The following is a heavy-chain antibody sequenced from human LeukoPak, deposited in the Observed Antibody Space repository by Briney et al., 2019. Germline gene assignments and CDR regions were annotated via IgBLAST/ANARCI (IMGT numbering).Heavy chain of an antibody. CDR3: ARVGTVTPLF. D-gene: IGHD4-11*01. CDR1: GFTFSSYG. V-gene: IGHV3-30*02. J-gene: IGHJ4*02. Sequence: GGSLRLSCAASGFTFSSYGMHWVRQAPGKGLEWVAFIRYDGSNKYYADSVKGRFTISRDNSKNTLYLQMNSLRAEDTAVYYCARVGTVTPLFWGQGTLVTVSS. CDR2: IRYDGSNK.